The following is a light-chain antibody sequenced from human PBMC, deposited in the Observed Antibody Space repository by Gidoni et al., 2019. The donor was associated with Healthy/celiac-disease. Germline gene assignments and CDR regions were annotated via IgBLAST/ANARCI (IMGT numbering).Light chain of an antibody. V-gene: IGKV1-33*01. Sequence: DIQMTQSPSSLSASVGDRVTITCQASQDISNYLNWYQQKPGKAPKLLIYDASNLETGVPSRFSGSGSGTEFTFTISSLQPEDIATYYCQQYDNLPRSLTFGQGTRLEIK. CDR2: DAS. CDR3: QQYDNLPRSLT. CDR1: QDISNY. J-gene: IGKJ5*01.